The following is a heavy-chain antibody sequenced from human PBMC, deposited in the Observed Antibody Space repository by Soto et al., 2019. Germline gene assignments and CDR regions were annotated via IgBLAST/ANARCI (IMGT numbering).Heavy chain of an antibody. CDR2: ISGGGGST. Sequence: GGSLRLSCAASGFTFSSYAMSWVRQAPGKGLEWVSAISGGGGSTYYADSVKGRFTISRDNSKNTLYLQMNNLRAEDTAVYFCAKDLRTAARQYDYWGQGTLVTSPQ. CDR3: AKDLRTAARQYDY. J-gene: IGHJ4*02. D-gene: IGHD6-6*01. V-gene: IGHV3-23*01. CDR1: GFTFSSYA.